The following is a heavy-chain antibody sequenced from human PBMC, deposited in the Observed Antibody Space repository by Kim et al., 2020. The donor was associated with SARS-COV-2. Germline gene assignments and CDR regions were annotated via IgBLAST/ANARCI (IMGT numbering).Heavy chain of an antibody. V-gene: IGHV3-21*01. D-gene: IGHD6-13*01. J-gene: IGHJ4*02. CDR3: ARAPYSSRIDY. Sequence: YANTVKGRFTISRDNAKNSLYLQMNSLRAEDTAVYYCARAPYSSRIDYWGQGTLVTVSS.